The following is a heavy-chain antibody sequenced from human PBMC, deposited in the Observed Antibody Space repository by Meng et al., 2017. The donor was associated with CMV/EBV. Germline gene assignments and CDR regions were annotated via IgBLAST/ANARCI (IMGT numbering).Heavy chain of an antibody. Sequence: VALVGCGGGVVQPGRSLRPSVAASGFTCRSYAMHGARQAPGKGLEWVAVISYDGSNKYYADSVKGRFTISRDNSKNTLYLQMNSLRAEDTVVYYCARARPLMDYWGQGTLVTVSS. V-gene: IGHV3-30-3*01. CDR1: GFTCRSYA. D-gene: IGHD3-16*01. CDR3: ARARPLMDY. J-gene: IGHJ4*02. CDR2: ISYDGSNK.